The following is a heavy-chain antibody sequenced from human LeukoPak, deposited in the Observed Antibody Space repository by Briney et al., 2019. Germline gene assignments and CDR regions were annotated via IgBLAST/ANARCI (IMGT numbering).Heavy chain of an antibody. D-gene: IGHD6-19*01. CDR3: VKDLVAASENVRGWYPMDY. CDR2: ISWNGARI. J-gene: IGHJ4*02. V-gene: IGHV3-43*01. Sequence: PGGSLRLFCTASGFTFAEYTMHWVRQAPGKGLEWVSLISWNGARIHYGDSVKGRFTISRDNSKNSLYLQMNSLRTEDTALYSCVKDLVAASENVRGWYPMDYWGQGTLVTVSS. CDR1: GFTFAEYT.